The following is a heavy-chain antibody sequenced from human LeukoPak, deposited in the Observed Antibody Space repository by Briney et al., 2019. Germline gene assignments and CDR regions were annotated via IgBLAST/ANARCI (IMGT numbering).Heavy chain of an antibody. J-gene: IGHJ6*02. CDR1: GFTFSSYD. Sequence: GGSLRLSCAASGFTFSSYDMHWVRQATGKGLEWVSAIGTAGDTYYPGSVKGRFTISRENAKNSLYLQMNSLRAGDTAVYYCARYRRGWSYYGMDVWGQGTTVTVSS. CDR2: IGTAGDT. D-gene: IGHD6-19*01. CDR3: ARYRRGWSYYGMDV. V-gene: IGHV3-13*01.